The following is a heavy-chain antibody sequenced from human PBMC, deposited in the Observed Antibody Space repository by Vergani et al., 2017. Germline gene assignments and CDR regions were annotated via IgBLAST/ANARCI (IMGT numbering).Heavy chain of an antibody. CDR3: ARVGYCSSTSCPHPQYYYYYYGMDV. Sequence: QVQLQESGPGLVKPSETLSLTCTVSGGSISSYYWSWIRQPPGKGLEWIGYIYYSGSTNYNPSLKSRVTISVDTSKNQFSLKLSSVTAADTAVYYCARVGYCSSTSCPHPQYYYYYYGMDVWGQGP. CDR1: GGSISSYY. V-gene: IGHV4-59*01. J-gene: IGHJ6*02. CDR2: IYYSGST. D-gene: IGHD2-2*01.